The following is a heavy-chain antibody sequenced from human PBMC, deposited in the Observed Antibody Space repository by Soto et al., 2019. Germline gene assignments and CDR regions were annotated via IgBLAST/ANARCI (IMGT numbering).Heavy chain of an antibody. V-gene: IGHV5-10-1*01. CDR3: ARGFHSASCFDY. CDR2: IDPSDSST. J-gene: IGHJ4*02. Sequence: GESLKISCQGSGYSFTNYWINWVRQMPGKGLEWMGRIDPSDSSTNYSPSFQGHVTISADESISTAHLQWSSLKASDTAIYYCARGFHSASCFDYWGQGTLVTVSS. CDR1: GYSFTNYW.